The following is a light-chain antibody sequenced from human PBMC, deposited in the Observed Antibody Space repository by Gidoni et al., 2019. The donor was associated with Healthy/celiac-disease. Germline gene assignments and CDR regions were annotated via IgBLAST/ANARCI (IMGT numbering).Light chain of an antibody. J-gene: IGLJ3*02. CDR1: SSNIGPGYD. CDR3: QSYDSSLSGWV. CDR2: GNS. V-gene: IGLV1-40*01. Sequence: QSVLTQPPSVSGAPGQRGTISCTGSSSNIGPGYDVHWYQQLPGTDPTLLPYGNSHRPSGVPDRFSGSKSGTSASLAITGLQAEDEADYYCQSYDSSLSGWVFGGGTKLTVL.